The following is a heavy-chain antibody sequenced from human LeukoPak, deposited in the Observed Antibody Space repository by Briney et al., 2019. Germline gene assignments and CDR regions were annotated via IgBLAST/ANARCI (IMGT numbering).Heavy chain of an antibody. CDR3: ATGPLSSSSEYWFDP. Sequence: ASVKVSCKVSGYTLTELSMHWVRQAPGKGLEWMGGFDPEDGETIYAQNFQGRVTMTEDTSTDTACMELSSLRSEDTAVYYCATGPLSSSSEYWFDPWGQGTLVTVSS. CDR1: GYTLTELS. CDR2: FDPEDGET. D-gene: IGHD6-6*01. V-gene: IGHV1-24*01. J-gene: IGHJ5*02.